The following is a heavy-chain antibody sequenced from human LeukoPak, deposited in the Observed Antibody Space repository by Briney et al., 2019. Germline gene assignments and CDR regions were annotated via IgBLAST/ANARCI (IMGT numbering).Heavy chain of an antibody. Sequence: ASVKVSCKASGYTFTGYYMHWVRQAPGQGLEGMGRINPNSGGTNYAQKFQGRVTMTRDTSISTAYMELSRLRSDDTAVYYCARVAKKEDWFDPWGQGTLVTVSS. CDR1: GYTFTGYY. V-gene: IGHV1-2*06. CDR3: ARVAKKEDWFDP. D-gene: IGHD2-21*01. J-gene: IGHJ5*02. CDR2: INPNSGGT.